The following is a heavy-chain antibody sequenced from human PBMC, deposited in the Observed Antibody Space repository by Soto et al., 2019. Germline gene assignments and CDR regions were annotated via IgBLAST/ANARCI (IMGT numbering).Heavy chain of an antibody. CDR1: CGSINSYY. CDR2: XYYSGSN. V-gene: IGHV4-59*01. Sequence: XXTLSLTCTVSCGSINSYYWSWIRQPPGKGTXWIGYXYYSGSNNYNXXLKGRVTXXVDKYKKQFSLKMRSVTAADTAVYYCARSDGRYWGQGTLVTVSS. CDR3: ARSDGRY. J-gene: IGHJ4*02.